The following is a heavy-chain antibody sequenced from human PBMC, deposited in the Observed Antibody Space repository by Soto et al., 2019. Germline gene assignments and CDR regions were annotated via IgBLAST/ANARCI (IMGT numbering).Heavy chain of an antibody. V-gene: IGHV1-3*01. D-gene: IGHD3-3*01. CDR2: INAGNGNT. Sequence: GASVKVSCKASGYTFTSYAMHWVRQAPGQRLEWMGWINAGNGNTKYSQKFQGRVTITRDTSASTAYMELSSLRSEDTAVYYCARDGGVVIIDYYYYGMDVWGQGTTVTVS. J-gene: IGHJ6*02. CDR1: GYTFTSYA. CDR3: ARDGGVVIIDYYYYGMDV.